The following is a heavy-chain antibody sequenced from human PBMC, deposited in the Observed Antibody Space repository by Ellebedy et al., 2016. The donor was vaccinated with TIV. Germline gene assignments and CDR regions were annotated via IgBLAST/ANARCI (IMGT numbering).Heavy chain of an antibody. CDR1: GYTFTSYG. CDR2: ISAYNGNT. CDR3: ARDRDWNDEHYFDY. J-gene: IGHJ4*02. D-gene: IGHD1-1*01. V-gene: IGHV1-18*01. Sequence: ASVKVSXXASGYTFTSYGISWVRQPPGQGLEWMGWISAYNGNTKYSQKFQGRVTITRDTSASTAYMELSSLRSEDTAVYYCARDRDWNDEHYFDYWGQGTLVTVSS.